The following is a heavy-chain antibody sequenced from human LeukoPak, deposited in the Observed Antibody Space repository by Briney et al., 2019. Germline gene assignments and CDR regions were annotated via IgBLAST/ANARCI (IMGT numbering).Heavy chain of an antibody. J-gene: IGHJ4*02. CDR1: GFTFSSYW. D-gene: IGHD6-13*01. CDR2: IKKDGSEK. V-gene: IGHV3-7*01. CDR3: ARGFDSSSWGFPLGY. Sequence: GGSLRLSCAASGFTFSSYWMSWVRQAPGKGLEWVSNIKKDGSEKYYVDSVKGRFTISRDNAKSTLYLQMNSLRDEDTAVYYCARGFDSSSWGFPLGYWGQGTLVTVSS.